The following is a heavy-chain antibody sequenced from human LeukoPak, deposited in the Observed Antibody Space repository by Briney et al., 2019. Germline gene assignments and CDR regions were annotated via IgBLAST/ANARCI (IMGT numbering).Heavy chain of an antibody. J-gene: IGHJ4*02. CDR3: VREARGYHYTYFDY. CDR2: IASGFQT. Sequence: GSLRLSCTASGFTLGSHDMHWVRQTAGEGLEWVAAIASGFQTFYAGSVKGRFTVSREDAKNSLYLQMNSLRAGDTAVYYCVREARGYHYTYFDYWGQGTLVTVSS. V-gene: IGHV3-13*01. D-gene: IGHD5-18*01. CDR1: GFTLGSHD.